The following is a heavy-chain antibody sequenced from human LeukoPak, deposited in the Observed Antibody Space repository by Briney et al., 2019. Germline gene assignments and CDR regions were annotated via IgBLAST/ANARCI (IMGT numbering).Heavy chain of an antibody. CDR3: AKGLARIAAAGTNY. J-gene: IGHJ4*02. D-gene: IGHD6-13*01. CDR2: ISYDGSNK. Sequence: GGSLRLSCAASGFTFSSYGMHWVRQAPGKGLEWVAVISYDGSNKYYADSVKGRFTISRDNSKNTLYLQMNSLRAEDTAVYYCAKGLARIAAAGTNYWGQGTLVTVSS. V-gene: IGHV3-30*18. CDR1: GFTFSSYG.